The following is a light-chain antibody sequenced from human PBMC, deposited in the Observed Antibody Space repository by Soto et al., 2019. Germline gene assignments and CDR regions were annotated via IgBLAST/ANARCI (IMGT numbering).Light chain of an antibody. Sequence: EIVLTQSPGTVSLSPGETASLSCRASQTVSGSYLAWYQQKPGQAPRLLIYGTTKRATVVPDRFSGGGYGTAFCLTISGLELEDFALYNCQQYGSSPPTFGGGTNVEIK. J-gene: IGKJ4*01. CDR2: GTT. CDR1: QTVSGSY. CDR3: QQYGSSPPT. V-gene: IGKV3-20*01.